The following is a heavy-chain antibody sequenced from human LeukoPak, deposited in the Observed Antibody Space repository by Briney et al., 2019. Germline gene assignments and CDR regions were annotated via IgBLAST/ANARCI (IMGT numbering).Heavy chain of an antibody. D-gene: IGHD3-10*01. J-gene: IGHJ6*03. Sequence: SVKVSCKASGGTFSSYAISWVRQAPGQGLEWMGGIIPIFGTANYAQKFQGRDTITADESTSTAYMELSSLRSEDTAVYYCARGKTMVRGVIMPLDYYYYMDVWGKGTTVTISS. CDR2: IIPIFGTA. CDR3: ARGKTMVRGVIMPLDYYYYMDV. CDR1: GGTFSSYA. V-gene: IGHV1-69*13.